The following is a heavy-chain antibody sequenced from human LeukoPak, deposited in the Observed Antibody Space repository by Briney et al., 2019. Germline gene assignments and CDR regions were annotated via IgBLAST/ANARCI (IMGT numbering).Heavy chain of an antibody. CDR2: ISGHNGNT. J-gene: IGHJ5*02. CDR1: GYTFSNYG. V-gene: IGHV1-18*01. CDR3: ARDFAWGSGGAPIDDNWLDP. D-gene: IGHD7-27*01. Sequence: ASVKVSCKASGYTFSNYGISWVRQAPGHGLEWMGWISGHNGNTNYAQRFQARATMTTDTSTSTAYMELRSLGFDDTAVYYCARDFAWGSGGAPIDDNWLDPWGQGTLVTVSS.